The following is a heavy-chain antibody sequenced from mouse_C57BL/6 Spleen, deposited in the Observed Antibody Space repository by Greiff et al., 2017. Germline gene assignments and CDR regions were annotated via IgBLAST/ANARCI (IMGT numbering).Heavy chain of an antibody. CDR3: ARQEGLTGYFDC. D-gene: IGHD4-1*01. CDR2: ISGGGGNT. V-gene: IGHV5-9*01. J-gene: IGHJ2*01. CDR1: GFTFSSYT. Sequence: EVMLVESGGGLVKPGGSLKLSCAASGFTFSSYTMSWVHQTPEKRLEWVATISGGGGNTYYPDSVKGRFTISRDNAKNTLYLQMSSLRSEDTALYYCARQEGLTGYFDCWGQGTTLTVAS.